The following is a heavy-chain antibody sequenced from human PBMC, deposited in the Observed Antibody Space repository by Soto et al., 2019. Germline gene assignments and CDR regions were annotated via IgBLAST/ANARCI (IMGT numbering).Heavy chain of an antibody. V-gene: IGHV3-7*01. CDR2: IKQEGREK. D-gene: IGHD1-1*01. CDR1: GFTFSNYW. Sequence: EEQLVESGGGLVQPGGSLRLSCAASGFTFSNYWMSWVRQAPGKGLEGVASIKQEGREKYYVDFVKGRFTISRDNANNSLYLQMSSLRAEETAVYYCARDATWNYRDYWGQGTLVTVSS. J-gene: IGHJ4*02. CDR3: ARDATWNYRDY.